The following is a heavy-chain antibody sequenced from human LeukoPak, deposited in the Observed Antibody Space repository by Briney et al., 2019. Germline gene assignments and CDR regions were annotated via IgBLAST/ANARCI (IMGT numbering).Heavy chain of an antibody. J-gene: IGHJ4*02. Sequence: SETLSLTCTVSGGSISSYYWSWIRQPPRKGLEWIGYIYYSGSTNYNPSLKSRVTISVDTSKNQFSLKLSSVTAADTAVYYCARFEPGGNYFDYWGQGTLVTVSS. CDR3: ARFEPGGNYFDY. D-gene: IGHD3-16*01. CDR2: IYYSGST. V-gene: IGHV4-59*01. CDR1: GGSISSYY.